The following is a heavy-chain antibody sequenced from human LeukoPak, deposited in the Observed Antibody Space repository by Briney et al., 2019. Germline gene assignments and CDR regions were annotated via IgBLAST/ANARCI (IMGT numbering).Heavy chain of an antibody. Sequence: ASVKVSCKASGYTFTSYGISWVRQAPGQGLEWMGWISAYNGNTNYAQQLQGRVTMTTDTSTSTAYMELRSLRSDDTAVYYCARDRGYDILTGPSAFDIWGQGTMVTVSS. D-gene: IGHD3-9*01. CDR1: GYTFTSYG. J-gene: IGHJ3*02. CDR3: ARDRGYDILTGPSAFDI. V-gene: IGHV1-18*01. CDR2: ISAYNGNT.